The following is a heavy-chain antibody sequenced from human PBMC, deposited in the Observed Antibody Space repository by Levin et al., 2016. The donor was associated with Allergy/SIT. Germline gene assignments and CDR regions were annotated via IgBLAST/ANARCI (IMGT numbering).Heavy chain of an antibody. CDR3: AKASVRYYYDSDGSHDAFDI. V-gene: IGHV3-23*01. CDR1: GFTFSSHA. CDR2: ISGSGVST. J-gene: IGHJ3*02. Sequence: GGSLRLSCAASGFTFSSHAMTWVRQAPGKGLEWVSAISGSGVSTYYADSVKGRSTISRDNSRNTLYLQMNSLRAEDTAIYYCAKASVRYYYDSDGSHDAFDIWGQGTMVTVSS. D-gene: IGHD3-22*01.